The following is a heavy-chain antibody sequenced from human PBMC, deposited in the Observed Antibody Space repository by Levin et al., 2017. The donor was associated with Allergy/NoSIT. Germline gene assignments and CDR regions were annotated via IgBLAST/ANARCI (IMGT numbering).Heavy chain of an antibody. V-gene: IGHV4-59*01. D-gene: IGHD2-2*01. CDR1: GGSISSYY. CDR3: ARERYCSSTSCSNWFDP. CDR2: IYYSGST. Sequence: SQTLSLTCTVSGGSISSYYWSWIRPPPGKGLEWIGYIYYSGSTNYNPSLKSRVTISVDTSKNQFSLKLSSVTAADTAVYYCARERYCSSTSCSNWFDPWGQGTLVTVSS. J-gene: IGHJ5*02.